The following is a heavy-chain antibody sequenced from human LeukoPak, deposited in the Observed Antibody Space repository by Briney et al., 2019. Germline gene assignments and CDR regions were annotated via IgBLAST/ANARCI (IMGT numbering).Heavy chain of an antibody. CDR1: GYTFTGFY. J-gene: IGHJ4*02. Sequence: ASVKVSCKASGYTFTGFYRHWVRQAPGQGLEWMGWIDPNIGTTKYSQKFQGRVTMTRDTSISEVYMELSRLRSDDTAVYYCARLLEHYYFDASGYYDDDYWGQGTPIIVSS. V-gene: IGHV1-2*02. CDR2: IDPNIGTT. D-gene: IGHD3-22*01. CDR3: ARLLEHYYFDASGYYDDDY.